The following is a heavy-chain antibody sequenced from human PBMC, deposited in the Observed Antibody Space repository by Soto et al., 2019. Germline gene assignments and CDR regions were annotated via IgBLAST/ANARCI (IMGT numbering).Heavy chain of an antibody. J-gene: IGHJ5*02. CDR3: ARVGPENWFDP. CDR2: IYYSGST. D-gene: IGHD2-15*01. V-gene: IGHV4-31*03. Sequence: LTCTVSGGSISSGGYYWSWIRQHPGKGLEWIGYIYYSGSTYYNPSLKSRVTISVDTSKNQFSLKLSSVTAADTAVYYCARVGPENWFDPWGQGTLVTVSS. CDR1: GGSISSGGYY.